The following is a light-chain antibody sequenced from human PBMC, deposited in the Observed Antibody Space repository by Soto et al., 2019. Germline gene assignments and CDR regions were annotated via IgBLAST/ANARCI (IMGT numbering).Light chain of an antibody. J-gene: IGKJ1*01. CDR1: QNIGNY. CDR3: QHYSSYST. V-gene: IGKV1-5*01. CDR2: DAS. Sequence: DIQMTQSPSTLSASVGDRVTITCRASQNIGNYLAWYQQKPGKAPKVLIYDASNLQSGVPSRFSGSGSGTEFTLTIRSLQPDDFATYYCQHYSSYSTFGQGTKVDI.